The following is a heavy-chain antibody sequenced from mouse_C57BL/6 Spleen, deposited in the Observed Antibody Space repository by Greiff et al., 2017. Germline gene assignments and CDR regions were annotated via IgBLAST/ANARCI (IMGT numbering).Heavy chain of an antibody. J-gene: IGHJ1*03. CDR1: GYAFSSSW. Sequence: VQLQQSGPELVKPGASVKISCKASGYAFSSSWMNWVKQRPGKGLEWIGRIYPGDGDTNYNGKFKGKATLTADKSSSTAYSQLSSLTSEDSAVYFCASSYDYDDGNWYFDVWGTWTTVTVYS. CDR3: ASSYDYDDGNWYFDV. CDR2: IYPGDGDT. D-gene: IGHD2-4*01. V-gene: IGHV1-82*01.